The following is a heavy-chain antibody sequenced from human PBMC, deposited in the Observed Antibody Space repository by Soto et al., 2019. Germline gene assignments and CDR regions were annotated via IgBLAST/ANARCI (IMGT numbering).Heavy chain of an antibody. CDR3: TRRGYCSGGSCPLGFDY. J-gene: IGHJ4*02. CDR2: FDPEDGET. D-gene: IGHD2-15*01. V-gene: IGHV1-24*01. Sequence: ASVKVSCKVSGYTLTELSMHWVRQAPGKGLEWMGGFDPEDGETIYAQKFQGRVTMTRDTSTSTVYMEMSSLRSEDTAMYYCTRRGYCSGGSCPLGFDYWGQGALVTVSS. CDR1: GYTLTELS.